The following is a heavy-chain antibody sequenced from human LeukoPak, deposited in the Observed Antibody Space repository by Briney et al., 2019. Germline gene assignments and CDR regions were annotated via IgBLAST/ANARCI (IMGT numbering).Heavy chain of an antibody. Sequence: SETLSLTCTVSGGSISSGSYYWSWIRQPAGKGLEWIGRIYTSGSTNYNPSLKSRVTISVDTSKNQFSLKLSSVTAADTAVYYCAREEGVVGANPIDYWGQGTLVTVSS. CDR2: IYTSGST. V-gene: IGHV4-61*02. D-gene: IGHD1-26*01. J-gene: IGHJ4*02. CDR1: GGSISSGSYY. CDR3: AREEGVVGANPIDY.